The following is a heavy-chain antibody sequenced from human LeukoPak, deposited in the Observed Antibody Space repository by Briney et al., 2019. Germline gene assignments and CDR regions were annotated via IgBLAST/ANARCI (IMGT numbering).Heavy chain of an antibody. Sequence: SETLSLTCTVSGGSISSYYWSWIRQPPGKGLEWIGYIYYSGSTNYNPSLKSRVTISVDTSKNQFSLKLSSVTAADTAVYYCARTYCSSTSCHDAFDIWGQGTMVTVSS. CDR2: IYYSGST. CDR3: ARTYCSSTSCHDAFDI. V-gene: IGHV4-59*01. D-gene: IGHD2-2*01. J-gene: IGHJ3*02. CDR1: GGSISSYY.